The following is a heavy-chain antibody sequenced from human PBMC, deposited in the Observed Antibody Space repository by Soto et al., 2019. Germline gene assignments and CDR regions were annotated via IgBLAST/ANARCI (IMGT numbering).Heavy chain of an antibody. CDR1: GFTFSGYA. V-gene: IGHV3-23*01. J-gene: IGHJ4*02. Sequence: GGSLRLSCAASGFTFSGYAMSWVREAPGKGLEWVSAISGSGGSTYYADSVKGRFTISRDNSKNTLYLQMNSLRAEDTAVYYCAKCHSGGSCYPYFDYWGQGTLVTVSS. CDR2: ISGSGGST. D-gene: IGHD2-15*01. CDR3: AKCHSGGSCYPYFDY.